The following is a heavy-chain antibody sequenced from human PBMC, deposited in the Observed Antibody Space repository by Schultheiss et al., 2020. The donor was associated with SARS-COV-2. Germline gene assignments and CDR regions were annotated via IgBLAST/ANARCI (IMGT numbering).Heavy chain of an antibody. CDR1: GFTFSSYG. CDR2: ISYDGSNR. Sequence: GGSLRLSCAASGFTFSSYGMHWVRQAPGKGLEWVAVISYDGSNRYYADSVKGRFTISRDNSKNTLYLQMNSLRAEDTAVYYCARDSGIAAHNYYYYGMDVWGQGTTVTVSS. J-gene: IGHJ6*02. CDR3: ARDSGIAAHNYYYYGMDV. V-gene: IGHV3-30*03. D-gene: IGHD6-6*01.